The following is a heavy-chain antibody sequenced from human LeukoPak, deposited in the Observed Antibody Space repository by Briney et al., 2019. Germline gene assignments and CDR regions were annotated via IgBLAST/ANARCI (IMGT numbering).Heavy chain of an antibody. V-gene: IGHV1-2*02. J-gene: IGHJ4*02. Sequence: ASVKVSCKASGYAFTGYYMHWVRQAPGQGLEWMGWINPNSCGTNYAQKFQGRVTMTRDTSISTAYMELSRLRSDDTAVYYCARDKGGYVYGGWGQGTLVTVSS. CDR2: INPNSCGT. D-gene: IGHD3-16*01. CDR1: GYAFTGYY. CDR3: ARDKGGYVYGG.